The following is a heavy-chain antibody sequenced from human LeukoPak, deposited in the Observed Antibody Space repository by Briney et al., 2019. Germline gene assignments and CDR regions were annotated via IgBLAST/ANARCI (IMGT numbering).Heavy chain of an antibody. D-gene: IGHD6-19*01. J-gene: IGHJ4*02. Sequence: GGSLRLSCAASGFTFSSYGMHWVRQAPGKGLEWVAVISYDGSNKYYADSVKGRFTISRDNSKNTLYLQMNSLRAEDTAVYYCAKERGSGWHFDYWGQGTLVTVSS. V-gene: IGHV3-30*18. CDR1: GFTFSSYG. CDR3: AKERGSGWHFDY. CDR2: ISYDGSNK.